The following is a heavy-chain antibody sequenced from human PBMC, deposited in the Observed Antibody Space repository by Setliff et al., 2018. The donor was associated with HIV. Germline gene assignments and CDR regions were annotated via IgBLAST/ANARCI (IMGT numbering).Heavy chain of an antibody. Sequence: ASETLSLTCAVSGYSISSGYYWGWIRQPPGKGLEWIGSIYHSGSTYYNPSLKSRVTISVDTSKNQFSLKLSSVTAADTAVYYCARDYYDSSGYLAFDYWGQGTQVTVSS. D-gene: IGHD3-22*01. CDR2: IYHSGST. J-gene: IGHJ4*02. CDR3: ARDYYDSSGYLAFDY. CDR1: GYSISSGYY. V-gene: IGHV4-38-2*02.